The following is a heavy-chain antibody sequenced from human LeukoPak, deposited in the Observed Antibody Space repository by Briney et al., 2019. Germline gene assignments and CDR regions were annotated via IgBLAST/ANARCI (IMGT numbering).Heavy chain of an antibody. CDR2: IGGSSSTI. CDR1: GFTLSRYS. J-gene: IGHJ4*02. V-gene: IGHV3-48*04. D-gene: IGHD6-13*01. CDR3: ARSSSWQNFDY. Sequence: PGGSLRLSCAASGFTLSRYSMNWVRQAPGKGLEGVSYIGGSSSTIYYADSVKGRFTISRDNAKNSLYLQMNSLRAEDTAVYYCARSSSWQNFDYWGQGTLVTVSS.